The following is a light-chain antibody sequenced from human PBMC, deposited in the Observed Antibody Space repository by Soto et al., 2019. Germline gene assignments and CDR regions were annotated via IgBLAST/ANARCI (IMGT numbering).Light chain of an antibody. CDR1: QSVSNTY. J-gene: IGKJ4*01. Sequence: EIVLTQSPGTLSLSPGERATLSCRASQSVSNTYLAWYQQKPGQAPRLLISGASSRATGIPDRFSGSGSGTDFSLTISRLEPEDFAVYYCQQHGTSPELTFGGGTRAEIK. V-gene: IGKV3-20*01. CDR3: QQHGTSPELT. CDR2: GAS.